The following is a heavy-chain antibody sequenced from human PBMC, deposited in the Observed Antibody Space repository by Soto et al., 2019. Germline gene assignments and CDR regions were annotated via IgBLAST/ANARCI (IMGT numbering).Heavy chain of an antibody. CDR3: ARDLAAVPRAFDY. V-gene: IGHV4-59*01. CDR1: GGSISSYF. Sequence: QVQLQESGPGLLKPSETLSLTCTVSGGSISSYFYIWVRQPPGKGLEWIGSVYYTGTTDYNPSLRSRPTLSVDTSTTQFSLNVRSVTAADTAVYYCARDLAAVPRAFDYWGRGTLVTVSS. CDR2: VYYTGTT. D-gene: IGHD6-13*01. J-gene: IGHJ4*02.